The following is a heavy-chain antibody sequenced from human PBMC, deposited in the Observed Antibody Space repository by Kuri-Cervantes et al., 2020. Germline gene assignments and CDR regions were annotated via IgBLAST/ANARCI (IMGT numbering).Heavy chain of an antibody. Sequence: SETLSLTCAVSGYSISSDYYWGWIRQPPGKGLEWIGSIYHSGSTYYNPSLKSRVTISVDTSKHQFSLKLSSVTAADTAVYYCASVYDILTGSYAFDIWGQGTMVTVSS. CDR2: IYHSGST. V-gene: IGHV4-38-2*01. CDR1: GYSISSDYY. D-gene: IGHD3-9*01. CDR3: ASVYDILTGSYAFDI. J-gene: IGHJ3*02.